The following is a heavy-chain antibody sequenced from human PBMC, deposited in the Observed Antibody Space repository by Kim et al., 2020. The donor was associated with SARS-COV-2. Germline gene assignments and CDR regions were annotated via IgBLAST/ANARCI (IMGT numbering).Heavy chain of an antibody. V-gene: IGHV3-9*01. CDR1: GFTFDDYA. Sequence: GGSLRLSCAASGFTFDDYAMPWVRQAPGKGLEWVSGISWNSGSICSADSVKGRFTTSRDNANKPLYLQMNSLSAEATALYYCAKGEGSSWLSYYYYGMD. J-gene: IGHJ6*01. D-gene: IGHD6-13*01. CDR3: AKGEGSSWLSYYYYGMD. CDR2: ISWNSGSI.